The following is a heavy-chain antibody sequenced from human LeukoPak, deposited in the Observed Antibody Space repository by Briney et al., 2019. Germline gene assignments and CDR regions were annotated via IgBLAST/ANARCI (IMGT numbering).Heavy chain of an antibody. Sequence: GEPLKISCKGSGYSFTSYWIGWVRQMPGKGLEWMGIIYPGDSDTRDSTSFQGQVTISADKSISTAYLQWSSLKASDTAMYYCARGPPGGHYYDSSDPIDYWGQGTLVTVSS. CDR1: GYSFTSYW. J-gene: IGHJ4*02. CDR2: IYPGDSDT. V-gene: IGHV5-51*01. CDR3: ARGPPGGHYYDSSDPIDY. D-gene: IGHD3-22*01.